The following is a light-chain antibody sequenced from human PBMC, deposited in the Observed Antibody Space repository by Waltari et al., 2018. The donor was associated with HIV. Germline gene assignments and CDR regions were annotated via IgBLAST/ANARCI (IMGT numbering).Light chain of an antibody. CDR2: DNS. J-gene: IGLJ3*02. Sequence: QSVLTQPPSVSGAPGQRVTISCTGSRSNIRAGYDVHCYQQLPGTATNLPIYDNSHRPSGVTAGFSGSKSGTSASRAITGLQTEDESDYYCRSDDSSLSGHVLFGGGTILTVL. CDR3: RSDDSSLSGHVL. V-gene: IGLV1-40*01. CDR1: RSNIRAGYD.